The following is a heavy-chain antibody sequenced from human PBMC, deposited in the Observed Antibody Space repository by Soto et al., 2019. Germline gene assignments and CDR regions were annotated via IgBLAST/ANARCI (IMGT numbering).Heavy chain of an antibody. CDR3: ASPAVARLRGVPYCMEV. Sequence: GESLKISCKGSRYSFTSYWIGWVRQMPGKGLEWMGLIYPVYSDTRYSPSFQGQVTISADKSTSTAYLQLSSLNPSDTATYYCASPAVARLRGVPYCMEVGGQETTVEVSS. D-gene: IGHD3-10*01. CDR2: IYPVYSDT. V-gene: IGHV5-51*01. J-gene: IGHJ6*02. CDR1: RYSFTSYW.